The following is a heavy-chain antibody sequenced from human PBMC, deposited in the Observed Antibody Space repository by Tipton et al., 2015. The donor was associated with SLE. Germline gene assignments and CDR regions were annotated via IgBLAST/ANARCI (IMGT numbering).Heavy chain of an antibody. CDR2: VYYTGST. Sequence: TLSLTCTVSGVSISDHYWSWIRQPPGKGLEWIGYVYYTGSTNYNPSLKSRVTISVDTSMNQFSLRLNSVTAADTGLYYCVRGEMDVFHIWGQGTVVSVSS. J-gene: IGHJ3*02. CDR1: GVSISDHY. V-gene: IGHV4-59*11. CDR3: VRGEMDVFHI.